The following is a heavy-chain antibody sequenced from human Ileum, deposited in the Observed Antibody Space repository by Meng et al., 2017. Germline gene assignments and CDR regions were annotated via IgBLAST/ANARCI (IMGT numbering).Heavy chain of an antibody. Sequence: GESLKISCAASGITFSDYVMGWVRQGPGKGLEWVSSIYPGGGSTYHADSVKGRFTISRDNSKNTLHLQMSSLRVDDTAVYYCAKGVKSGPYYDAFDIWDQGTTVTVSS. D-gene: IGHD1-26*01. CDR2: IYPGGGST. V-gene: IGHV3-23*01. J-gene: IGHJ3*02. CDR3: AKGVKSGPYYDAFDI. CDR1: GITFSDYV.